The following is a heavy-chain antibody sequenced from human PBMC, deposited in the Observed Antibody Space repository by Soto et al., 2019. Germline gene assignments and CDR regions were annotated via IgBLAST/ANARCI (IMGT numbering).Heavy chain of an antibody. CDR2: ISSGGSTI. CDR1: GFTFSSYE. CDR3: ERGLPGAFDI. Sequence: XESLRLSFAASGFTFSSYEMNWVRQAPGKGLEWVSYISSGGSTIYYADSVKGRFTISRDNAKNSLYLQMNSLRAEDTAVYYCERGLPGAFDIWGQGTMVTVSS. V-gene: IGHV3-48*03. J-gene: IGHJ3*02.